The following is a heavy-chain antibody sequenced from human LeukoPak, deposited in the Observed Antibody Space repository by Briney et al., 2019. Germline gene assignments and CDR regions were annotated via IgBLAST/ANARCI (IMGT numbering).Heavy chain of an antibody. Sequence: GGSLRLSCAASGVSFSWTWMHWVRQAPGKGLVWVSHINSDGTTTSFADSVRGRFTISRDNAKNSLYLQMNSLRAEDTAVYYCATRDCSSTSCSGNYYYYYGMDVWGQGTTVTVSS. CDR1: GVSFSWTW. CDR2: INSDGTTT. CDR3: ATRDCSSTSCSGNYYYYYGMDV. V-gene: IGHV3-74*01. J-gene: IGHJ6*02. D-gene: IGHD2-2*01.